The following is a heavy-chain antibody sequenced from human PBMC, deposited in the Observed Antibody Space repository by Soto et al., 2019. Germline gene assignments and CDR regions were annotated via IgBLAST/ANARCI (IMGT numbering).Heavy chain of an antibody. CDR1: GFTFSSYA. Sequence: QVQLVESGGGVVQPGRSLRLSCAASGFTFSSYAMHWVRQAPGKGLEWVAVISYDGSNKYYADSVKGRFTISRDNSKNTMYLQMNSLRAEDTAVYYCARDGGNSLYYFDYWGQGTLVTVSS. D-gene: IGHD2-21*02. V-gene: IGHV3-30-3*01. CDR2: ISYDGSNK. J-gene: IGHJ4*02. CDR3: ARDGGNSLYYFDY.